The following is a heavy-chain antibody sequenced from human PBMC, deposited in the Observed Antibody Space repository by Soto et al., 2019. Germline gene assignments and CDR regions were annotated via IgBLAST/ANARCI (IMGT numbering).Heavy chain of an antibody. CDR3: ARGAGSPTYYYGMDV. J-gene: IGHJ6*02. CDR1: CDSISSSSYY. CDR2: IFYSGST. Sequence: SETLSLTCTVSCDSISSSSYYWGWIRQPPGKGLEWIGSIFYSGSTYYNPSLKSRVTISVDTSKNQFSLNLSSVTAADTAEYYCARGAGSPTYYYGMDVWGQGTTVTV. V-gene: IGHV4-39*01. D-gene: IGHD2-15*01.